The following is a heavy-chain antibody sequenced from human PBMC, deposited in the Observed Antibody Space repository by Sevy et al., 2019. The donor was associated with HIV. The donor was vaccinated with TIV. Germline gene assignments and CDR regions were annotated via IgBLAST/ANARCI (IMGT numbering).Heavy chain of an antibody. CDR3: ATWGGYYTSFDY. D-gene: IGHD3-3*01. V-gene: IGHV3-74*01. J-gene: IGHJ4*02. CDR2: INSDGNTI. Sequence: GGYLRLSCAASGFIFSNYWMYWVRQVPGKGPVWVSHINSDGNTISHADSVKGRFTISRDNAKNTLYLQMNSLRAEDTAVYYCATWGGYYTSFDYWGQGTLVTVSS. CDR1: GFIFSNYW.